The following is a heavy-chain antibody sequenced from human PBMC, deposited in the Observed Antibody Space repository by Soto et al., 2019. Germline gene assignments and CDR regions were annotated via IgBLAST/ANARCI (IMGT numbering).Heavy chain of an antibody. V-gene: IGHV1-3*01. CDR2: INAGNGNT. CDR3: ARMAGYCSTTSCYRGYYYYYGMDV. D-gene: IGHD2-2*02. CDR1: GYTFTSYA. J-gene: IGHJ6*02. Sequence: ASVKVSCKASGYTFTSYAMHWVRQAPGQRLEWMGWINAGNGNTKYSQKFQGRVTITRDTSASTAYMELSSLRSEDTAVYYCARMAGYCSTTSCYRGYYYYYGMDVWGQGTTVTVSS.